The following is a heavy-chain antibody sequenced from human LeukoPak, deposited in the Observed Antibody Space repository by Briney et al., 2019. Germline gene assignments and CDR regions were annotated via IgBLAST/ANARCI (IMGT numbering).Heavy chain of an antibody. D-gene: IGHD5-18*01. V-gene: IGHV4-38-2*02. CDR3: ARMPGYSYYYMDV. Sequence: SETLSLTCTVSGYSISSGYYWGWIRQPPGKGLEWIGSIYHSGSTYYNPSLKSRVTISVDTSKDQFSLKLSSVTAADTAVYYCARMPGYSYYYMDVWGKGTTVTVSS. CDR1: GYSISSGYY. J-gene: IGHJ6*03. CDR2: IYHSGST.